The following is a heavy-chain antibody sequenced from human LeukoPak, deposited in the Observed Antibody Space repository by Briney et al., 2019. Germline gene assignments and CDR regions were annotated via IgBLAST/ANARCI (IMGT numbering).Heavy chain of an antibody. CDR2: ISSSSTI. V-gene: IGHV3-48*04. CDR3: ARDNGRYYGMDV. D-gene: IGHD1-26*01. Sequence: GGSLRLSCAASGFTFSSYSMNWVRQAPGKGLEWVSYISSSSTIYYADSVKGRFTISRDNAKNSLYLQMNSLRAEDTAVYYCARDNGRYYGMDVWGQGTTVTVSS. CDR1: GFTFSSYS. J-gene: IGHJ6*02.